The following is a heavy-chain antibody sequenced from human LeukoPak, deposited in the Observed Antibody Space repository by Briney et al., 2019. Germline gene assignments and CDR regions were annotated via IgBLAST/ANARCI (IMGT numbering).Heavy chain of an antibody. CDR2: INPSGGST. CDR1: GYTFTSYY. Sequence: ASVKVSCKASGYTFTSYYMHWVRRAPGQGLEWMGIINPSGGSTSYAQKFQGRVTMTRDMSTSTVYMELSSLRAEDTAIYYCAKESLLGHSYGFDYWGQGTLVTVSS. D-gene: IGHD5-18*01. CDR3: AKESLLGHSYGFDY. J-gene: IGHJ4*02. V-gene: IGHV1-46*01.